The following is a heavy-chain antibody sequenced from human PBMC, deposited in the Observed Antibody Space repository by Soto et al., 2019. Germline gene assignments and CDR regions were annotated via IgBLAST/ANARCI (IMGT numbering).Heavy chain of an antibody. J-gene: IGHJ4*02. CDR1: EYTFTNYA. D-gene: IGHD1-20*01. CDR2: INAANGTT. Sequence: QVHLVQSGAEVRKPGASVKLSCKASEYTFTNYAIHWVRQAPGQRLEWMGWINAANGTTKYSQKFQGRVTITRDTSARTAYMELSSLRSDDSAMHYCARGSGIAATRGYYFDYLGQGALVAVSS. CDR3: ARGSGIAATRGYYFDY. V-gene: IGHV1-3*01.